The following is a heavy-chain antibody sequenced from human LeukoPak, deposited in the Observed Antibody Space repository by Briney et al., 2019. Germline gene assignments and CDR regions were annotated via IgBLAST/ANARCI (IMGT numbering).Heavy chain of an antibody. CDR3: ARAKDHGYCSGDSCYAPRFNYYYYYMDV. J-gene: IGHJ6*03. CDR1: GGTFSSYD. V-gene: IGHV1-69*05. CDR2: IIPIFGTA. Sequence: ASVKVSCKASGGTFSSYDISWVRQAPGQGLEWMGGIIPIFGTANYAQKFQGRVTITTDESTSTAYMELSSLRSEDTAVYYCARAKDHGYCSGDSCYAPRFNYYYYYMDVWGKGTTVTVSS. D-gene: IGHD2-15*01.